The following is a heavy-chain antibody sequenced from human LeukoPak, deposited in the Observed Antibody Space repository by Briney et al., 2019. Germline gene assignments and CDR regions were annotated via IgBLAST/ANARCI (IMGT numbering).Heavy chain of an antibody. CDR1: GFTFSSYG. V-gene: IGHV3-30*18. CDR2: ISYDGSNK. CDR3: AKDLEGSSGFDY. D-gene: IGHD1-26*01. J-gene: IGHJ4*02. Sequence: GRSLRLSCAASGFTFSSYGMHWVRQAPGKGLEWVAVISYDGSNKYYADSVKGRFTISRDNSKNTLYPQMNSLRAEDTAVYYCAKDLEGSSGFDYWGQGTLVTVSS.